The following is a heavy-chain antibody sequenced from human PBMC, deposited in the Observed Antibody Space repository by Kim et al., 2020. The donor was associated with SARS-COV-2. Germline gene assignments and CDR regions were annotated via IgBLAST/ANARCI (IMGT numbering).Heavy chain of an antibody. J-gene: IGHJ6*02. CDR3: TRERQASSDYYYYGMDV. Sequence: GGSLRLSCAASGFTFSSYSMNWVRQAPGKGLEWVSSINYGSSYKYYADSVKGRLTISRDNAKNSLFLQMNSLRAEDTAVYYCTRERQASSDYYYYGMDVWGQGTTVTVSS. CDR2: INYGSSYK. V-gene: IGHV3-21*01. D-gene: IGHD6-19*01. CDR1: GFTFSSYS.